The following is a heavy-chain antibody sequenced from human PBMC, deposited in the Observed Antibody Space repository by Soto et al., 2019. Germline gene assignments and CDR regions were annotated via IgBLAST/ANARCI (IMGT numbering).Heavy chain of an antibody. D-gene: IGHD6-13*01. Sequence: GGSLRLSCAASGFTFSSYGMHWVRQAPGKGLEWVAVIWYDGSNKYYADSVKGRFTISRDNSKNTLYLQMNSLRAEDTAVYYCARDLGIAAAGTSYYYYMDVWGKGTTVTVSS. J-gene: IGHJ6*03. CDR2: IWYDGSNK. CDR1: GFTFSSYG. V-gene: IGHV3-33*01. CDR3: ARDLGIAAAGTSYYYYMDV.